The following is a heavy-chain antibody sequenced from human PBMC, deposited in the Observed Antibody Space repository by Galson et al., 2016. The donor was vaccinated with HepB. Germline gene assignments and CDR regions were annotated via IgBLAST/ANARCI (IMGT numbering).Heavy chain of an antibody. D-gene: IGHD4-17*01. CDR3: ARWDDYVYFDY. J-gene: IGHJ4*02. CDR1: GFFFSSYR. CDR2: ISSDGSRT. Sequence: SLRLSCAASGFFFSSYRMYWVRQAPGKGLVWVSRISSDGSRTTYADSVKGRFTISRDNSKNTLYLQIISLRADDTAVYFCARWDDYVYFDYWGQGALVTVSS. V-gene: IGHV3-74*01.